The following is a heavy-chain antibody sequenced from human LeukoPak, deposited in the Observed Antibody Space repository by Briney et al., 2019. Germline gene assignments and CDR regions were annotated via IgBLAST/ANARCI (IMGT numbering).Heavy chain of an antibody. J-gene: IGHJ6*02. CDR3: ARAPAYNWNYGSYYYYGMDV. Sequence: GGSLRLSCAASGFTFSSYAMSWFRQAPGKGLEWVSSISGSGDRTYYADSVKGRFTISRDNSMSMLYLQMNSLRAEDTAGYYCARAPAYNWNYGSYYYYGMDVWGQGTTVTVSS. D-gene: IGHD1-7*01. CDR2: ISGSGDRT. V-gene: IGHV3-23*01. CDR1: GFTFSSYA.